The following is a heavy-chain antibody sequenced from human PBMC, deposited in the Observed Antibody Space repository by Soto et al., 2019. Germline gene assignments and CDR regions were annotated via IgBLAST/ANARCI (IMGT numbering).Heavy chain of an antibody. Sequence: ASVKVSCKASGYTFTSYYVHWVRQAPGQGLEWMGWINPNTGGTNYAQKFQGWVTMTRDTSISTAYMELSRLRSDDTAMYYCARSTRNWGFDYWGLGTLVTVSS. V-gene: IGHV1-2*04. D-gene: IGHD7-27*01. CDR2: INPNTGGT. CDR1: GYTFTSYY. J-gene: IGHJ4*02. CDR3: ARSTRNWGFDY.